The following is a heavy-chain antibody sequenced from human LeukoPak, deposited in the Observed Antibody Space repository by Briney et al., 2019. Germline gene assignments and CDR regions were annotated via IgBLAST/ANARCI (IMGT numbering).Heavy chain of an antibody. CDR2: INHSGST. CDR3: ARGALPQNYYDSSGSFDY. CDR1: GGSFSGYY. V-gene: IGHV4-34*01. Sequence: SETLSLTCAVYGGSFSGYYWSWIRQPPGKGLEWIGEINHSGSTNYNPSLKSRVTISVDTSKNQFSLKLSSVTAADTAVYYCARGALPQNYYDSSGSFDYWGQGTLVTVSS. J-gene: IGHJ4*02. D-gene: IGHD3-22*01.